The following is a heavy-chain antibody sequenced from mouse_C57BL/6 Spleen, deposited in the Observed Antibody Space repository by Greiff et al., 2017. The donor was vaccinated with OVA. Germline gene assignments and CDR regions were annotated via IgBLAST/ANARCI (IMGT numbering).Heavy chain of an antibody. V-gene: IGHV1-15*01. CDR2: IDPETGGT. CDR1: GYTFTDYE. D-gene: IGHD2-3*01. Sequence: QVQLKESGAELVRPGASVTLSCKASGYTFTDYEMHWVKQTPVHGLEWIGAIDPETGGTAYNQKFKGKAILTADKSSSTAYMELRSLTSEDSAVYYCYDGYYGYWGQGTSVTVSS. CDR3: YDGYYGY. J-gene: IGHJ4*01.